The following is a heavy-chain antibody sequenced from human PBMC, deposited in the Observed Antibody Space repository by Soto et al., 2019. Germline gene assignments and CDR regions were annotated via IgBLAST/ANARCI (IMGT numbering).Heavy chain of an antibody. V-gene: IGHV3-33*01. CDR3: ARDRSGGYFDY. CDR1: GFTFSSYG. Sequence: QVQLVESGGGVVQPGRSLRLSCAASGFTFSSYGIHWVRQAPGKGLEWVAVIWYDGNNKYYADSVKGRFTISRDNSKNTLYLQMNSLRAEDTAGYYCARDRSGGYFDYWGQGTLVTVSS. D-gene: IGHD6-19*01. CDR2: IWYDGNNK. J-gene: IGHJ4*02.